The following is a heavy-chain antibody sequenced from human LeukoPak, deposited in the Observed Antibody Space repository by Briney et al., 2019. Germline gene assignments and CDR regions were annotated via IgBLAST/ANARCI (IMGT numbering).Heavy chain of an antibody. CDR2: IIPIFGTV. Sequence: ASVKVSCKASGGTFSSYAISWVRQAPGQGLEWMGRIIPIFGTVNYAQKFQGRVTITTDESTSTAYMELSSLRSEDTAVYYCAREYYDFWSGYPGDFDYWGQGTLVTVSS. CDR1: GGTFSSYA. D-gene: IGHD3-3*01. J-gene: IGHJ4*02. V-gene: IGHV1-69*05. CDR3: AREYYDFWSGYPGDFDY.